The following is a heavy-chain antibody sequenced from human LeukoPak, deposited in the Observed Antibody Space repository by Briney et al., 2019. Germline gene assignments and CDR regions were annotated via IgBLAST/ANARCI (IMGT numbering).Heavy chain of an antibody. D-gene: IGHD2-8*01. Sequence: SETLSLTCTVSGTFIIPYHWSWFRQSAGKGLEWIGLMYSSGSSNYSPSLKSRLTISPDNSKNQFSLRLSSVTAADTAVYYCARVLCVSNGICYAFDIWGQGTTVIVSS. CDR2: MYSSGSS. CDR1: GTFIIPYH. V-gene: IGHV4-4*07. CDR3: ARVLCVSNGICYAFDI. J-gene: IGHJ3*02.